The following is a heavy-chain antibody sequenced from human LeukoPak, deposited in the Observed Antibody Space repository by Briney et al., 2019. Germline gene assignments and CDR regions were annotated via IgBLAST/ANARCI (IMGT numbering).Heavy chain of an antibody. V-gene: IGHV4-31*03. CDR1: GGAISSGGYY. Sequence: PSETLSLTCTVSGGAISSGGYYWSWIRQHPGKGLEWIGYIYYSGSTYYNPSLKSRVTISVDTSKNQFSLKLSSVTAADTAVYYCARVGCSSTSCYNAEYFQHWGQGTLVTVSS. CDR3: ARVGCSSTSCYNAEYFQH. CDR2: IYYSGST. D-gene: IGHD2-2*01. J-gene: IGHJ1*01.